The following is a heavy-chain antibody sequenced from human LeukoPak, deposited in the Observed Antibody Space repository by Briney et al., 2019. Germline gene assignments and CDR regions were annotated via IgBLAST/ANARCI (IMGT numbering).Heavy chain of an antibody. CDR3: ARALGVTAIGSDY. Sequence: GGSLRLSCAASGFTFSSYGMHWVRQAPGKGLEWVAVIWYDGSEKYYVDSVKGRFTISRDNAKNSLYLQMNSLRAEDTAVYYCARALGVTAIGSDYWGQGTLVTVSS. CDR1: GFTFSSYG. CDR2: IWYDGSEK. J-gene: IGHJ4*02. D-gene: IGHD2-21*02. V-gene: IGHV3-33*01.